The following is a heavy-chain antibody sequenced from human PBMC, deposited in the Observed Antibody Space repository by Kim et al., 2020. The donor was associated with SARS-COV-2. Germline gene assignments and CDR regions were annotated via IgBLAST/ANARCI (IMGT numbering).Heavy chain of an antibody. Sequence: GGSLRLSCSASGFTFSSYAMHWVRQAPGKGLEYVSAISSNGGSTYYADSVKGRFTISRDNSKNTLYLQMSSLRAEDTAVYYCVKARPSSGKKLPGIAAAPIDPWGQGTLVTVSS. CDR1: GFTFSSYA. CDR3: VKARPSSGKKLPGIAAAPIDP. V-gene: IGHV3-64D*06. CDR2: ISSNGGST. D-gene: IGHD6-13*01. J-gene: IGHJ5*02.